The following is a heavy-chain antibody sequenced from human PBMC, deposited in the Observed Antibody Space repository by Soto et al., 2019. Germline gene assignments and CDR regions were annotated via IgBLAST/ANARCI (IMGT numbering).Heavy chain of an antibody. D-gene: IGHD3-16*01. CDR2: IRSKAYGGTT. J-gene: IGHJ6*02. CDR3: SRVVGGWAKYYYGMDV. CDR1: GFTFGDYA. V-gene: IGHV3-49*03. Sequence: GGSLRLSCTASGFTFGDYAMGWFRQAPGKGLEWVGFIRSKAYGGTTEYAASVKGRFTISRDDSKSIAYLQMNSLKTEDTAVYYCSRVVGGWAKYYYGMDVWGQGTTVPVSS.